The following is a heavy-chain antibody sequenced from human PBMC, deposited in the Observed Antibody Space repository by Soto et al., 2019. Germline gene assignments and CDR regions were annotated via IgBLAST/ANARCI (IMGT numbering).Heavy chain of an antibody. CDR1: GGSFSGYY. CDR3: ARGHNYSDILTGYWIFDY. D-gene: IGHD3-9*01. Sequence: SETLSLTCAVYGGSFSGYYWSWIRQPPGKGLEWIGEINHSGSTNYNPSLKSRVTISVDTSKNQFSLKLSSVTAADTAVYYCARGHNYSDILTGYWIFDYWGQGTLVTVSS. V-gene: IGHV4-34*01. CDR2: INHSGST. J-gene: IGHJ4*02.